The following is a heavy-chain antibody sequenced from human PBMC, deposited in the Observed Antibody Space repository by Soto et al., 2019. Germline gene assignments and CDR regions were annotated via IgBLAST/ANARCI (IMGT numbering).Heavy chain of an antibody. D-gene: IGHD2-2*01. CDR1: GGTFSSYT. V-gene: IGHV1-69*04. Sequence: GASVKVSCKASGGTFSSYTISWVRQAPGQGLEWMGRIIPILGIANYAQKFQGRVTITADKSTSTAYMELSSLRSEDTAVYYCARDNGRAAIRPQGYYYGMDVWGQGTTVTVSS. J-gene: IGHJ6*02. CDR3: ARDNGRAAIRPQGYYYGMDV. CDR2: IIPILGIA.